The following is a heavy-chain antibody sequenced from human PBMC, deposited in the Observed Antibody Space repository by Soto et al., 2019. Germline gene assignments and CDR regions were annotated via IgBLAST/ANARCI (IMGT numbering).Heavy chain of an antibody. Sequence: QSQTLSLTCAISGDSVSSTIGAWSWIRQSPSRGLELLRRAYYRSKWYNDYAVSVKSRITINPDTSKNQFSLQLNSVTPEDTAVYSCARGSKGRASSWPNLAAFDIWGQGTMVTVSS. V-gene: IGHV6-1*01. CDR2: AYYRSKWYN. CDR3: ARGSKGRASSWPNLAAFDI. J-gene: IGHJ3*02. D-gene: IGHD6-13*01. CDR1: GDSVSSTIGA.